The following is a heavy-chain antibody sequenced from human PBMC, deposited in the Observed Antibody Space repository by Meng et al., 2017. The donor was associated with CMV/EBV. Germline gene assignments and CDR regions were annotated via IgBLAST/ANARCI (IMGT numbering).Heavy chain of an antibody. CDR3: ARDLAAAATGYFQH. V-gene: IGHV1-18*01. D-gene: IGHD6-13*01. CDR2: ISAYNGNT. J-gene: IGHJ1*01. CDR1: GYTFTSYG. Sequence: ASVKVSCKASGYTFTSYGISWVRQAPGQGLEWMGWISAYNGNTNYAQKLQGRVTMTTDTSTSTAYMELRNLRSDDTAVYYCARDLAAAATGYFQHWGQGTLVTVSS.